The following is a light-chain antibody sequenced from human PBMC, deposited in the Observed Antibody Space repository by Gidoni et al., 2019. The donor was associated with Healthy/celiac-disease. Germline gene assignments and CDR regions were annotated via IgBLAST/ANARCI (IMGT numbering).Light chain of an antibody. CDR3: QQSYSTPRT. J-gene: IGKJ3*01. CDR2: AAY. V-gene: IGKV1-39*01. Sequence: DIQMNQSPSSLSASVGDRGTITCRASQSISSYVNWYQQEPGKARKLLIYAAYSLQSEVPSRFSDIGAGTYFTLTISSLQPEDFATYYCQQSYSTPRTFGPGTKVDIK. CDR1: QSISSY.